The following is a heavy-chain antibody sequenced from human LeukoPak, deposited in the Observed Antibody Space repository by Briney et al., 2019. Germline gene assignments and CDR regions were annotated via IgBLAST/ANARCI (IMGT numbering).Heavy chain of an antibody. J-gene: IGHJ4*02. CDR2: ISAYNGNT. Sequence: ASVKVSCKASGYTFTSYGISWVRQAPGQGLEWMGWISAYNGNTNYAQELQGRVTMTTDTSTSTAYMELRSLRSDDTAIYYCARWFGELRTPDYWGQGTLVTVSS. CDR3: ARWFGELRTPDY. V-gene: IGHV1-18*01. CDR1: GYTFTSYG. D-gene: IGHD3-10*01.